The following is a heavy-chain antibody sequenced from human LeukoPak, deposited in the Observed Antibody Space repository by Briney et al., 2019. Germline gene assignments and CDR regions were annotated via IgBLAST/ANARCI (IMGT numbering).Heavy chain of an antibody. J-gene: IGHJ4*02. V-gene: IGHV4-39*07. D-gene: IGHD6-13*01. CDR2: IYYSGST. Sequence: SETLSLTCTVSGGSISSSSYYWGWIRQPPGKGLEWIGSIYYSGSTYYNPSLKSRVTISVDTSKNQFSLKLTSVTAADTAVYYCATMGEGIAADWGQGTLVTVSS. CDR3: ATMGEGIAAD. CDR1: GGSISSSSYY.